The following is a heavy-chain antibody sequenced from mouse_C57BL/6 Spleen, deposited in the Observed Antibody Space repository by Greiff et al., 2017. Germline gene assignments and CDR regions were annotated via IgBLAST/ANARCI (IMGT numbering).Heavy chain of an antibody. CDR1: GYTFTSYG. J-gene: IGHJ4*01. V-gene: IGHV1-81*01. CDR2: IYPRSGNT. D-gene: IGHD1-1*01. CDR3: ARPHYYGSSLYAMDY. Sequence: QVQLQQSGAELARPGASVKLSCKASGYTFTSYGISWVKQRTGQGLEWIGEIYPRSGNTYYNEKFKGKATLTADKSSSTAYMELRSLTSADSAVYFCARPHYYGSSLYAMDYWGQGTSVTVSS.